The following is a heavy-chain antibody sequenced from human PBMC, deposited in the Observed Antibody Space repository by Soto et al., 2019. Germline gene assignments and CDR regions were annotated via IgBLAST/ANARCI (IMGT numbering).Heavy chain of an antibody. Sequence: QVQLVQSGAEVKKPGSSVKVSCKASGGTFSSYTISWVRQAPGQGLEWMGRIIPILGIANYAQKFQGRVTITADKFTSTAYMELSSLRSEDTAVYYCAREEGIAAAGLDYWGQGTLVTVSS. V-gene: IGHV1-69*08. CDR2: IIPILGIA. CDR3: AREEGIAAAGLDY. CDR1: GGTFSSYT. D-gene: IGHD6-13*01. J-gene: IGHJ4*02.